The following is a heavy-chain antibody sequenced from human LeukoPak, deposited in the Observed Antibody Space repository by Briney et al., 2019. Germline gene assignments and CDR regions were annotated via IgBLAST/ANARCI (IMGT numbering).Heavy chain of an antibody. CDR3: ARTAPLSSGWYRWFDP. CDR2: INHSGST. CDR1: GGSCSGYY. D-gene: IGHD6-19*01. J-gene: IGHJ5*02. V-gene: IGHV4-34*01. Sequence: SETLSLTWAVYGGSCSGYYWSWIRQPPGKGLEWSGEINHSGSTNYNPSLKSRVTISVDTSKNQFSLKLSSVTAADTAVYYCARTAPLSSGWYRWFDPWGQGTLVTVSS.